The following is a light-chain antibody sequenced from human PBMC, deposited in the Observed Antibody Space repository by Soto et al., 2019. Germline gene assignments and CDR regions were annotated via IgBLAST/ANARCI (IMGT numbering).Light chain of an antibody. CDR3: HQYENWPKT. CDR2: GAS. J-gene: IGKJ1*01. CDR1: QTISRN. V-gene: IGKV3-15*01. Sequence: ERVMTQSPPTLSVSPGERATLSCRASQTISRNLAWYQQRPGQAPRLLMFGASTRAPGIPARFSGSGSGTEFTLTISSLQSEDFAVYFCHQYENWPKTFGQGTKVDIK.